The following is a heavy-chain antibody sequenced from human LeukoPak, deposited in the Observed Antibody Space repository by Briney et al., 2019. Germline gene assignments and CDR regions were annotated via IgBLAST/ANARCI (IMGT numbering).Heavy chain of an antibody. D-gene: IGHD4-17*01. J-gene: IGHJ4*01. CDR2: ISAYNGNT. CDR3: ARDLDGDYAYFDY. V-gene: IGHV1-18*01. Sequence: ASVTVSCKASGYTFPSYGISWVRQAPGQGLEWMGWISAYNGNTNYAQKLQGRVTMTTDTSTSTAYMELRSLRSDDTAVYYWARDLDGDYAYFDYWGHGTLVTVSS. CDR1: GYTFPSYG.